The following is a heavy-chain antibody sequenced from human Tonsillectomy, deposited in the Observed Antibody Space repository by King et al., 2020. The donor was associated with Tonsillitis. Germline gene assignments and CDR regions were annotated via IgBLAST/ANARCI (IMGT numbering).Heavy chain of an antibody. CDR1: GGFFSGFY. CDR3: AGYNRALGVFFGY. D-gene: IGHD1-14*01. CDR2: INHSGNT. Sequence: VQLQQWGAGLLKPSETLSLTCAVSGGFFSGFYWNLIRQPPGKGLEWIGEINHSGNTNYNPSLNSRLTISVDTSRNQFSLKLNSVTAADTAVYYCAGYNRALGVFFGYWGRGTLVTVSS. V-gene: IGHV4-34*01. J-gene: IGHJ4*02.